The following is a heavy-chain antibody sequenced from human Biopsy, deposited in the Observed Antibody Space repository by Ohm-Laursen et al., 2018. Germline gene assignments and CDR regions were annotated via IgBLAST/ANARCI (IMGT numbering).Heavy chain of an antibody. CDR3: ARGEAGVYDALDI. V-gene: IGHV4-59*01. J-gene: IGHJ3*02. CDR1: GGSMSSYY. D-gene: IGHD5/OR15-5a*01. Sequence: GTLSLTWAVSGGSMSSYYWTWIWQPPGKGLEWIGYIYNSGSTNYNPSLKSRVTISVAVDTSKSQFSLRLSSVTAADTAMYYCARGEAGVYDALDIWGQGTMVIVSS. CDR2: IYNSGST.